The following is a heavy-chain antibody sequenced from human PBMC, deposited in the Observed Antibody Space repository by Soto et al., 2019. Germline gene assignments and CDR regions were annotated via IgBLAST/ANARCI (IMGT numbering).Heavy chain of an antibody. V-gene: IGHV1-18*01. CDR3: ARDLAYQPLHFDF. CDR1: GYTFSNYG. D-gene: IGHD2-2*01. J-gene: IGHJ4*02. CDR2: ISAYNGNT. Sequence: QVQLLQSGAEVKKPGASVKVSCKATGYTFSNYGISWVRQAPGQGLEWMGWISAYNGNTKYAQKVQDRVTMTTDTSTSTAYMELRSLRSDDTAVYYCARDLAYQPLHFDFWGQGTLVTASS.